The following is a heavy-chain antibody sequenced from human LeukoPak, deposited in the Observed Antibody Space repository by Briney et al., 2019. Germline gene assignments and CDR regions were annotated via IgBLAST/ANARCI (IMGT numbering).Heavy chain of an antibody. V-gene: IGHV3-33*01. CDR2: IWNDGSNK. CDR1: GFTFSSYG. D-gene: IGHD3-22*01. Sequence: PGRSLRLSCAASGFTFSSYGMHWVRQAPGKGLEWVAVIWNDGSNKYYADSVKGRFTISRDNSKNTLYLQMNSLRAEDTAVYYCARIHSLYYYDRSGYGAFDIWGQGTMVTVSS. J-gene: IGHJ3*02. CDR3: ARIHSLYYYDRSGYGAFDI.